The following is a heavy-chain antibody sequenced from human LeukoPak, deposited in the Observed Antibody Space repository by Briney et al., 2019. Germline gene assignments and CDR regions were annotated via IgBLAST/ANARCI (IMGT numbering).Heavy chain of an antibody. V-gene: IGHV3-30-3*01. J-gene: IGHJ4*02. Sequence: GGSLRLSCAASGFTFSSYAMHWVRQAPGKGLEWVAVISYDGSNKYYADSVKGRFTISRDNSKNTLYLQMNSLRAEDTAVYYCAKGPGYCSSTSCYYLDYWGQGTLVTVSS. CDR2: ISYDGSNK. D-gene: IGHD2-2*01. CDR1: GFTFSSYA. CDR3: AKGPGYCSSTSCYYLDY.